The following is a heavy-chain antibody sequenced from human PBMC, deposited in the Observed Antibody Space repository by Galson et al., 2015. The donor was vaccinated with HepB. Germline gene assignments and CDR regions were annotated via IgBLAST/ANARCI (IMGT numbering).Heavy chain of an antibody. Sequence: ETLSLTCTVSGASISSDYWSWIRQPPGKGLERIGHIHNSGRKNYEPSLKSRVTMSPDASKNQFSLKLSSVTAADTAVYYCARRRNSTWYSPTGYRFDPWGQGTLVTVSA. CDR2: IHNSGRK. J-gene: IGHJ5*02. D-gene: IGHD6-13*01. CDR3: ARRRNSTWYSPTGYRFDP. V-gene: IGHV4-59*08. CDR1: GASISSDY.